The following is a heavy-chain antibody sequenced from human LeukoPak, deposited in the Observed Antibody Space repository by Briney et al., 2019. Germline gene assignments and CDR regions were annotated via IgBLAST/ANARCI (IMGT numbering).Heavy chain of an antibody. CDR1: GFTFDDYA. CDR3: AKDIGEQWFFDY. D-gene: IGHD3-10*01. J-gene: IGHJ4*02. V-gene: IGHV3-43*02. Sequence: PGGSLRLSCAASGFTFDDYAMHWVRQAPGKGLEWVSLISGDGGSTYYADSVKGRFTISRDSSKNYLYLQMNSLRTEDTALYYCAKDIGEQWFFDYWGQGTLVTVSS. CDR2: ISGDGGST.